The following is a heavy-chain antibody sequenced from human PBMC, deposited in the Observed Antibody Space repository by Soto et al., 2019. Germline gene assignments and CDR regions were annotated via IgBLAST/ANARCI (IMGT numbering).Heavy chain of an antibody. Sequence: PSETLSLTCTVSGGSISNYYWNWIRQSPGKGLEWIGYIYSSGSTHYNPSLQNRVTISIDTSKNQVSLKVNSVTAADTAVYYCARVGSSSWILGDYYYGMDVWGQGTTVTVSS. D-gene: IGHD6-13*01. J-gene: IGHJ6*02. CDR1: GGSISNYY. V-gene: IGHV4-59*01. CDR3: ARVGSSSWILGDYYYGMDV. CDR2: IYSSGST.